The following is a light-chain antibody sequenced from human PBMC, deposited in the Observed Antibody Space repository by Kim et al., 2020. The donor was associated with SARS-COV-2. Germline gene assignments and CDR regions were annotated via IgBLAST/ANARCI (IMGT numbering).Light chain of an antibody. CDR3: QLWDSSSDHVV. J-gene: IGLJ2*01. CDR2: YDS. CDR1: KMGSKS. V-gene: IGLV3-21*04. Sequence: APGKPASVTCGGNKMGSKSVPWYQQRPGQAPVLVIYYDSDRPSGIPERFSGSNSGNTATLTISRVEAGDEADYYCQLWDSSSDHVVFGGGTQLTVL.